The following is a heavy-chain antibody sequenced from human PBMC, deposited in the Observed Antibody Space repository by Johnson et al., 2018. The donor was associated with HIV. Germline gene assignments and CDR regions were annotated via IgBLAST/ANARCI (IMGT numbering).Heavy chain of an antibody. Sequence: VQLVESGGGVVQPGRSLRLSCAASGFTFSSYAMSWVRQAPGKGLEWVSATTPSVGVTYYADSVKGRFTISRDNSKNTLFLQMNSLRAEDTAVYFCAKAFSTFHDAFDIWGQGTIVTVSS. CDR1: GFTFSSYA. CDR3: AKAFSTFHDAFDI. V-gene: IGHV3-23*04. J-gene: IGHJ3*02. CDR2: TTPSVGVT. D-gene: IGHD2/OR15-2a*01.